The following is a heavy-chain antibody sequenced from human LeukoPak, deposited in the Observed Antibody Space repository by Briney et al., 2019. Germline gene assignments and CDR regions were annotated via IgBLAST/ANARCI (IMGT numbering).Heavy chain of an antibody. D-gene: IGHD3-22*01. Sequence: GGSLRLSCAASGFTFSNNAMSWVRQAPGKGLEWVSSISSSSSYIYYADSVKGRFTISRDNAKNSLYLQMNSLRAEDTAVYYCARLQYDSSGYYFDYWGQGTLVTVSS. CDR2: ISSSSSYI. V-gene: IGHV3-21*01. J-gene: IGHJ4*02. CDR1: GFTFSNNA. CDR3: ARLQYDSSGYYFDY.